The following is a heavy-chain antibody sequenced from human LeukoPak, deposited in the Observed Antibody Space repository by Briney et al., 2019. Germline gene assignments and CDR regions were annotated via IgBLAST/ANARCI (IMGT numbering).Heavy chain of an antibody. V-gene: IGHV5-51*01. Sequence: GEALQISCKGSGYSFTSYWIGWVRPMPGKGLGWKGIIYPGDSDTRYSPSFQGQVTISADKSISTAYLQWSSLKASDTAMYYCARLPTGTTSFYFDYWGQGTLVTVSS. CDR1: GYSFTSYW. D-gene: IGHD1-1*01. CDR3: ARLPTGTTSFYFDY. CDR2: IYPGDSDT. J-gene: IGHJ4*02.